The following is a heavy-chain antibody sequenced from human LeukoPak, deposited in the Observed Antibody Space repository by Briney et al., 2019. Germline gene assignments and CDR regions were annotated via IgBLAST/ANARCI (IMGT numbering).Heavy chain of an antibody. CDR3: ARWRDCSGGSCYIAFDI. Sequence: ASVKVSCKASGYTFTSYGISWVRQAPGQGLEWMGWISAYNGNTNYAQKLQGRVTMTTDTSTSTAYMELRSLRSDDTAEYYCARWRDCSGGSCYIAFDIWGQGTMVTVPS. CDR2: ISAYNGNT. J-gene: IGHJ3*02. V-gene: IGHV1-18*01. D-gene: IGHD2-15*01. CDR1: GYTFTSYG.